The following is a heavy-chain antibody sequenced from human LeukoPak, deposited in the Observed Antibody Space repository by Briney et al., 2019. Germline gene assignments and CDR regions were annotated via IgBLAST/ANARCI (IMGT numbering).Heavy chain of an antibody. V-gene: IGHV3-21*01. D-gene: IGHD6-19*01. Sequence: GGSLRLSCAASGFTFSSYSMNWVRQAPGKGLEWVSSISSSSSYIYYADSVKGRFTISRDNAKNSLYLQMNSLRAEDTAVYYCARDFEQWLLPLDYWGQGTLVTVSS. J-gene: IGHJ4*02. CDR3: ARDFEQWLLPLDY. CDR2: ISSSSSYI. CDR1: GFTFSSYS.